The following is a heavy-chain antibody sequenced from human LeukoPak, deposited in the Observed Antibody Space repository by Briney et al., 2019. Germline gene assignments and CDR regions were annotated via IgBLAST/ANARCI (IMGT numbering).Heavy chain of an antibody. V-gene: IGHV3-21*01. CDR2: ISSSSSYI. CDR1: GFTFSSYS. D-gene: IGHD2-2*01. CDR3: ARDRGYCSSTSCYFGGGHFDY. J-gene: IGHJ4*02. Sequence: GGSLRLSCAASGFTFSSYSMNWVRQAPGKGLEWVSSISSSSSYIYYADSVKGRFTISRDNAKNSLYLQMNSLRAEDTAVYYCARDRGYCSSTSCYFGGGHFDYWGQGTLVTVSS.